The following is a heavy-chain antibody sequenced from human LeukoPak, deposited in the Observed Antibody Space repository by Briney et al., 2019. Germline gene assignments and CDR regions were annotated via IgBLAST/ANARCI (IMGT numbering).Heavy chain of an antibody. Sequence: PSETLSLTCAVYGGSFSGYYWSWIRRPPGKGLEWIGEINHSGSTNYNPSLKSRVTISVDTSKNQFSLKLSSVTAADTAVYYCASGSSSWYNWFDPWGQGTLVTVSS. CDR3: ASGSSSWYNWFDP. CDR1: GGSFSGYY. D-gene: IGHD6-13*01. V-gene: IGHV4-34*01. J-gene: IGHJ5*02. CDR2: INHSGST.